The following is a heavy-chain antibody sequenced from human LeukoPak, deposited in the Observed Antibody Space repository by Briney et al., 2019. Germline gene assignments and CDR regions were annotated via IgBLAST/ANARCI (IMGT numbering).Heavy chain of an antibody. Sequence: ASVKVSCKASGYTFTSYGISWVRQAPGQGLEWMGWISAYNGNTNYAQKLQGRVTMTTDTSTSTAYMELRSLRSDDTAVYYCARDLKVRGVIMSSDYWGQGTLVTVSS. CDR1: GYTFTSYG. CDR2: ISAYNGNT. D-gene: IGHD3-10*01. J-gene: IGHJ4*02. CDR3: ARDLKVRGVIMSSDY. V-gene: IGHV1-18*01.